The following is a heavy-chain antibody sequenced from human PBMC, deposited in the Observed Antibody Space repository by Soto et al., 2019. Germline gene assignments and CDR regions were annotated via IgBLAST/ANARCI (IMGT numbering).Heavy chain of an antibody. CDR2: INVYNGNT. V-gene: IGHV1-18*01. J-gene: IGHJ6*02. D-gene: IGHD2-15*01. Sequence: QVQLVQSGAEVKKPGASVKVSCKASGYTFTNYGINWVRQAPGHGIEWMGWINVYNGNTNYAQSLQGRVTMTTDTSPNTSYMELRSLRSDDTAVYYCARDPLIVAVSSDYGMDVWGQGTTVTVSS. CDR1: GYTFTNYG. CDR3: ARDPLIVAVSSDYGMDV.